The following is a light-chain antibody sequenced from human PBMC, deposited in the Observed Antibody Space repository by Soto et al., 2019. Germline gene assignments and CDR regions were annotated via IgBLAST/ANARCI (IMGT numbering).Light chain of an antibody. CDR1: HSVNSH. J-gene: IGKJ5*01. CDR3: QQYKNWPL. Sequence: MMMTQSPSTLSVSPGERVTISCRTSHSVNSHVAWYQQKPGQAPRLLLYGASTRATGIPVRLSGSGFGTEFTLTISSMQSEDFAVYYCQQYKNWPLFGQGTRLEIK. V-gene: IGKV3-15*01. CDR2: GAS.